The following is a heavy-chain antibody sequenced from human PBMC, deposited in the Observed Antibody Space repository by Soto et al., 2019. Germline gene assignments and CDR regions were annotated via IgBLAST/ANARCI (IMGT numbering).Heavy chain of an antibody. Sequence: QVQLVQSGAEVKKPGSSVKVSCKASGGTFSSYAISWVRQAPGQGLEWMGGIIPIFGTANYAQKFQGRVTITADESTSTGYMELSSLRSEDTAVYYCARSAYCGGDCSNWFDPWGQGTLVTVSS. CDR1: GGTFSSYA. CDR3: ARSAYCGGDCSNWFDP. CDR2: IIPIFGTA. J-gene: IGHJ5*02. D-gene: IGHD2-21*02. V-gene: IGHV1-69*12.